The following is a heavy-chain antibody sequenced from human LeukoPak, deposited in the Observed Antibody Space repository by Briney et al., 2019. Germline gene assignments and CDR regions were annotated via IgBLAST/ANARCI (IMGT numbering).Heavy chain of an antibody. J-gene: IGHJ4*02. Sequence: ASVKVSCKASGYTFTGYYMHWVRQAPGRGLEWMGWINPNSGGTNYAQKFQGRVTMTRDTSISTAYMELSRLRSDDTAVYYCARSDIVGATINYWGQGTLVTVSS. D-gene: IGHD1-26*01. V-gene: IGHV1-2*02. CDR1: GYTFTGYY. CDR3: ARSDIVGATINY. CDR2: INPNSGGT.